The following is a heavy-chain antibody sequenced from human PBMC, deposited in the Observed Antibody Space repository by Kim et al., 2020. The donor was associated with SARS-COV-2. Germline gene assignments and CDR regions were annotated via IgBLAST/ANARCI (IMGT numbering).Heavy chain of an antibody. CDR2: ISSSSSYI. CDR1: GFTFSSYS. Sequence: GGSLRLSCAASGFTFSSYSMNWVRQAPGKGLEWVSSISSSSSYIYYADSVKGRFTISRDNAKNSLYLQMNSLRAEDTAVYYCASSGGWAAEYFQHWGQGTLVTVSS. J-gene: IGHJ1*01. CDR3: ASSGGWAAEYFQH. D-gene: IGHD6-19*01. V-gene: IGHV3-21*01.